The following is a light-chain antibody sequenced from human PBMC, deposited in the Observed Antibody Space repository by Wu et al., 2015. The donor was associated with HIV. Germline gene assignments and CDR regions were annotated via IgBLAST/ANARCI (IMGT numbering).Light chain of an antibody. CDR1: QAIRNS. J-gene: IGKJ1*01. V-gene: IGKV1-NL1*01. Sequence: DIQMTQSPSSLSASVGDKVTLTCRASQAIRNSVAWLQQRPGQAPKLLLYAASTLESGVPSRFSGTGYGTDFTLTISGLQPEDFAVYYCQQYGSSPWTFGQGTKVEIK. CDR2: AAS. CDR3: QQYGSSPWT.